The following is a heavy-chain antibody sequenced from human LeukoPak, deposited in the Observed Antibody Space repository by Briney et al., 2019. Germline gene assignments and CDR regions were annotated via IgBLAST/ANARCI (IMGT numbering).Heavy chain of an antibody. CDR1: GFTFSSYA. D-gene: IGHD2-21*02. J-gene: IGHJ4*02. Sequence: SGGSLRLSCAASGFTFSSYAMHWVRQAPGKGLGWVAVISYDGSNKYYADSVKGRFTISRDNSKNTLYLQMNSLRAEDTAVYYCAREFGDVVTASSHPGDFDYWGQGTLVTVSS. CDR3: AREFGDVVTASSHPGDFDY. V-gene: IGHV3-30*01. CDR2: ISYDGSNK.